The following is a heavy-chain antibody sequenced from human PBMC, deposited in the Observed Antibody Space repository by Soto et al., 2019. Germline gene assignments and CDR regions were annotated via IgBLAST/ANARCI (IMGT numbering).Heavy chain of an antibody. Sequence: QVHLQESGPGLVKPSETLSLTCAVSGASISSSDWWSWVRQSPGKGLEWIGEIYHSGSTNYNPSLQGRASISVDKSKNQFSLKLTSVTAADTAVYYCARVALTSPGVGDYWGQGTLVTVSS. CDR2: IYHSGST. CDR1: GASISSSDW. CDR3: ARVALTSPGVGDY. J-gene: IGHJ4*02. V-gene: IGHV4-4*02. D-gene: IGHD2-8*01.